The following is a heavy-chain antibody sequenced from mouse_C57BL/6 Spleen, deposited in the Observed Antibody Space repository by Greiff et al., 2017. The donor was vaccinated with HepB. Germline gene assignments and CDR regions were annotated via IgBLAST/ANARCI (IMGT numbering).Heavy chain of an antibody. CDR2: INPNNGGT. V-gene: IGHV1-26*01. CDR1: GYTFTDYY. CDR3: AREEAMDY. J-gene: IGHJ4*01. Sequence: VQLQQSGPELVKPGASVKISCKASGYTFTDYYMNWVKQSHGKSLEWIGDINPNNGGTSYNQKFKGKATLTVDKSSSTAYMELRSLTSEDSAVYYCAREEAMDYWGQGTSVTVSS.